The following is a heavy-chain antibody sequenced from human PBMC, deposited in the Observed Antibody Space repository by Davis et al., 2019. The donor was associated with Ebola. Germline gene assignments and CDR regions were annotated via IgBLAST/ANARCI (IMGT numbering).Heavy chain of an antibody. J-gene: IGHJ3*02. V-gene: IGHV3-64D*06. D-gene: IGHD1-26*01. Sequence: PGGSLRLSCSASGFTFNNYAMHWVRQAPGRGLDFASGINDNGGTTHYADSVKGRFTISRDDSRSTVYLQMSSLTVEDTALYYCVKDRRGSYAFDIWGQGTMVTVSS. CDR3: VKDRRGSYAFDI. CDR1: GFTFNNYA. CDR2: INDNGGTT.